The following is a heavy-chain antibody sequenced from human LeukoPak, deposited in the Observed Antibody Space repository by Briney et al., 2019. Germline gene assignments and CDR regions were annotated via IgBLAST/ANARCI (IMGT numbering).Heavy chain of an antibody. CDR3: ARDTLGEGEDANYAVYYFDY. CDR1: GFTFSSYW. D-gene: IGHD4/OR15-4a*01. J-gene: IGHJ4*02. Sequence: GGSLRLSCAASGFTFSSYWMSWVRQAPGKGLEWVANIKQDGSEKYYVDSVKGRFTISRDNGKNSLDLQMNSLRADDTAAYYCARDTLGEGEDANYAVYYFDYWGQGTVVTVSS. CDR2: IKQDGSEK. V-gene: IGHV3-7*01.